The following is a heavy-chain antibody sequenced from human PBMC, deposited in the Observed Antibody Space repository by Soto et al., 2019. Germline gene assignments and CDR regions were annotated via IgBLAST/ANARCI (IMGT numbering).Heavy chain of an antibody. Sequence: SETLSLTCTVSGGSISSGDYYWSWIRQPPGKGLEWIGYIYYSGSTYYNPSLKSRVTISVDTSKNQFSLKLSSVTAADTAVYYCARHGGEGRYSSGWGAFDYWGQGTLVTVSS. J-gene: IGHJ4*02. D-gene: IGHD6-19*01. CDR1: GGSISSGDYY. CDR2: IYYSGST. CDR3: ARHGGEGRYSSGWGAFDY. V-gene: IGHV4-30-4*02.